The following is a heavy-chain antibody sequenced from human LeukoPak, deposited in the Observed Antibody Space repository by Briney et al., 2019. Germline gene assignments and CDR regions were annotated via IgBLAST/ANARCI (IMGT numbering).Heavy chain of an antibody. J-gene: IGHJ3*02. Sequence: PGGSLRLSCAASGFTFSSYAMHWVRQAPGKGLEWAAVISYDGSNKYYADSVKGRFTISRDNSKNTLYLQMNSLRAEDTAVYYCARSRGSGWYWDAFDIWGQGTMVTVSS. D-gene: IGHD6-19*01. CDR2: ISYDGSNK. CDR3: ARSRGSGWYWDAFDI. V-gene: IGHV3-30-3*01. CDR1: GFTFSSYA.